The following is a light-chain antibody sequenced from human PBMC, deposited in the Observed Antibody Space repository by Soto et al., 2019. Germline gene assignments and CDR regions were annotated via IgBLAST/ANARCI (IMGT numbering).Light chain of an antibody. Sequence: DIQMTQSPSSLSASVGDRVTITCRASQSISTYLNWYQQKAGLAPKLLIYAASSLQSGVPSRFSGSGPGTDFTPTISSLQPDDFATSYCQPNYSTPPKFGQGTKVEIK. CDR3: QPNYSTPPK. J-gene: IGKJ1*01. V-gene: IGKV1-39*01. CDR2: AAS. CDR1: QSISTY.